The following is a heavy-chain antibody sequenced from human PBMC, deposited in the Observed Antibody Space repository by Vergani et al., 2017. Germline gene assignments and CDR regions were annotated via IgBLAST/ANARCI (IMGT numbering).Heavy chain of an antibody. CDR1: GDSISSNNC. Sequence: QVQLQESGPGLVKPPGTLSLTCAVSGDSISSNNCWPWVRQPPGKGLEWIGEICHTEGTKYSPSLKSRVTVSVDEARNLFSLRLNAVTAADTAVYYCATSGYRRWGYYFDYWGQGILVTVSS. J-gene: IGHJ4*02. V-gene: IGHV4-4*03. CDR2: ICHTEGT. CDR3: ATSGYRRWGYYFDY. D-gene: IGHD2-2*02.